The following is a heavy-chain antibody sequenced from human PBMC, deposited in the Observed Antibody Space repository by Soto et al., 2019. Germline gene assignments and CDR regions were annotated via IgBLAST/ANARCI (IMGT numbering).Heavy chain of an antibody. J-gene: IGHJ4*02. CDR3: ARDFSMVIVAHRY. CDR2: IWYDGSNT. D-gene: IGHD5-12*01. V-gene: IGHV3-33*08. CDR1: GFTFDDYA. Sequence: GGSLRLSCAASGFTFDDYAMHWVRQAPGKGLEWVGFIWYDGSNTFYAESVKGRFTISRDNSKNTVYLQINALRAEDTAVYYWARDFSMVIVAHRYWGQGTLVNGSS.